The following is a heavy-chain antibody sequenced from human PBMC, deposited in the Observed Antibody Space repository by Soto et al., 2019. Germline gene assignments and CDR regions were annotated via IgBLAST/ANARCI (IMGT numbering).Heavy chain of an antibody. D-gene: IGHD3-10*01. V-gene: IGHV4-30-4*08. CDR3: ARVGDYGSGTDAGNDAFDI. J-gene: IGHJ3*02. Sequence: PSETLSLTCSVSGGSISSAGYYWSWIRQHPGKGLEWIGYIYYSGSTYYNPSLKSRVTISVDTSKNQFSLKLSSVTAADTAVYYCARVGDYGSGTDAGNDAFDIWGQGTMVTVSS. CDR1: GGSISSAGYY. CDR2: IYYSGST.